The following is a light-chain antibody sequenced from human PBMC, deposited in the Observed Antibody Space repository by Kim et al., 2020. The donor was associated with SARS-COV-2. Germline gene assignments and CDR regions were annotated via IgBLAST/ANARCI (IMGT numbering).Light chain of an antibody. CDR1: QSVSSY. Sequence: EIVLTQSPATLSLSPGERATLSCRASQSVSSYLAWYRQKPGQAPRLLIYDASNRATGIPARFSGSGSGTDFTLTISSLEPEDFAVYYCQQRSNWPLTFVGGTKVDIK. CDR2: DAS. J-gene: IGKJ4*01. V-gene: IGKV3-11*01. CDR3: QQRSNWPLT.